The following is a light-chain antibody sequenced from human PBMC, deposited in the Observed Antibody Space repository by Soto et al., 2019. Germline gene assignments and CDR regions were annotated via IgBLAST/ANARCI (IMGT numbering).Light chain of an antibody. V-gene: IGKV3-15*01. CDR3: HQSNNWPPFT. CDR1: QSVSTN. CDR2: GAS. J-gene: IGKJ3*01. Sequence: EIVMTQSPGTLSVSPGERATLSCRASQSVSTNLAWCQQTPGQGPRLLIYGASTRATGVPARFTGSGSGTDFTLTISSVQSADFAVYYCHQSNNWPPFTFGPGTKVDIK.